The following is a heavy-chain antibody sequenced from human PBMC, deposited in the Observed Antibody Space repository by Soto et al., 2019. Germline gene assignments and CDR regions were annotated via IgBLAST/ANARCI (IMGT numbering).Heavy chain of an antibody. Sequence: WATLSLTCSVSGGSINSPTYYWGWIRQPPGKGLEWIGSIYYSGSTYYSPSLKSRVTISVDTSKNQFSLKVSSVTAADTAVYYCARLPGITTSRRDYWGQGTLVTVSS. CDR1: GGSINSPTYY. V-gene: IGHV4-39*01. CDR3: ARLPGITTSRRDY. CDR2: IYYSGST. D-gene: IGHD1-1*01. J-gene: IGHJ4*02.